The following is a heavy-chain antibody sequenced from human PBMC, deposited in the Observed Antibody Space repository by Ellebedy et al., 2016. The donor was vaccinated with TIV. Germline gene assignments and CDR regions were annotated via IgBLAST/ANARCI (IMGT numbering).Heavy chain of an antibody. Sequence: SETLSLTXAVSGDSISSSNWWSWVRQPPGKGLEWIGEIYHSGSTNYNPSLKSRVTISVDTSRNHFSLKLSSVTAADTAVYYCARISPLPMTFGAFDIWGQGTMVTVSS. D-gene: IGHD3-22*01. J-gene: IGHJ3*02. V-gene: IGHV4-4*02. CDR1: GDSISSSNW. CDR3: ARISPLPMTFGAFDI. CDR2: IYHSGST.